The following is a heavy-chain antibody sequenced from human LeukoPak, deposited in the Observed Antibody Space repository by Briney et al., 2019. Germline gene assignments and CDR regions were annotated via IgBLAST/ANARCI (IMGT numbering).Heavy chain of an antibody. J-gene: IGHJ4*02. CDR3: AREYVADSSPLFDY. Sequence: APLKVSSTPSVYSFIPYSMHWVRQAPGQGLEWMGWINPNTGGTNYAQKFQGRVTMTRDTSISTAYMELSSLRSDDTAVYHCAREYVADSSPLFDYWGQGSLVTVSS. V-gene: IGHV1-2*02. D-gene: IGHD6-13*01. CDR2: INPNTGGT. CDR1: VYSFIPYS.